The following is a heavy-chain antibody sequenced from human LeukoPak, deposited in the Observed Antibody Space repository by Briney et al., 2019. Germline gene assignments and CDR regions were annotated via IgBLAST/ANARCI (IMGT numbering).Heavy chain of an antibody. Sequence: GGSLRLSCAASGFTFSSYAMHWVRQAPGKGLEWVAVISYDGSNKYYADSVKGRFTISRDNSKNALYLQMNSLRAEDTAVYYCARAYGGLNFWSGYYPSQYAAYDAFDIWGQGTMVTVSS. D-gene: IGHD3-3*01. J-gene: IGHJ3*02. CDR3: ARAYGGLNFWSGYYPSQYAAYDAFDI. V-gene: IGHV3-30-3*01. CDR2: ISYDGSNK. CDR1: GFTFSSYA.